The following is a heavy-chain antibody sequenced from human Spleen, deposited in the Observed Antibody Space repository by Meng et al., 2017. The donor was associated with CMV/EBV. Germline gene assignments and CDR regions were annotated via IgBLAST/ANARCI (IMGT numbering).Heavy chain of an antibody. J-gene: IGHJ5*02. CDR1: GYTFTSYG. CDR2: ISAYNGNT. Sequence: ASVKVSCKASGYTFTSYGISWVRQAPGQGLEWMGWISAYNGNTKNAQKFQGRVTLTTDTSTSTAYMELTNLRSDDTAVYYCARGDYDFHPWGQGTLVTVSS. V-gene: IGHV1-18*01. D-gene: IGHD3-3*01. CDR3: ARGDYDFHP.